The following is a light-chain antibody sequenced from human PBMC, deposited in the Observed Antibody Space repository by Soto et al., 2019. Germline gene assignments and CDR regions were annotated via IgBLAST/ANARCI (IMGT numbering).Light chain of an antibody. CDR1: SSNIGSNT. CDR2: GNN. J-gene: IGLJ2*01. CDR3: AAWDDSLTVV. Sequence: QSVLTQPPSASGTPGQRVTISCSGSSSNIGSNTVNWYQQLPGTAPKLLIYGNNQRPSGVPDRFSGSKSATSASLAISGLQSEDEADYYCAAWDDSLTVVFGGGTKVTVL. V-gene: IGLV1-44*01.